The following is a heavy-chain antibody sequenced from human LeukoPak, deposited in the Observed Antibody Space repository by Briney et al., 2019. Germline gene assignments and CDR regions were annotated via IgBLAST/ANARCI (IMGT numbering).Heavy chain of an antibody. CDR1: GGSISSYY. D-gene: IGHD3-22*01. CDR3: ARQKNYYDSSGYWIDY. CDR2: IYYSGST. Sequence: SETLSLTCTVSGGSISSYYWSWIRQPPGKGLEWIGYIYYSGSTNYNPSLKSRVTISVDTSKNQFSLKLSSVTAADTAVYYRARQKNYYDSSGYWIDYWGQGTLVTVSS. V-gene: IGHV4-59*08. J-gene: IGHJ4*02.